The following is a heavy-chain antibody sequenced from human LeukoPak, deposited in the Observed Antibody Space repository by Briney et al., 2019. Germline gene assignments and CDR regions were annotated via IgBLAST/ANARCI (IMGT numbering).Heavy chain of an antibody. CDR1: GGSFSGYY. Sequence: SETLSLTCAVYGGSFSGYYWSWIRQPPGKGLEWIGEINHSGSTNYNPSLKSRVTISVDTSKNQFSLKLSSVTAADTAVYYCARGRPGLDYYGSGSYYNWAATPLDYWGQGTLVTVSS. J-gene: IGHJ4*02. V-gene: IGHV4-34*01. D-gene: IGHD3-10*01. CDR3: ARGRPGLDYYGSGSYYNWAATPLDY. CDR2: INHSGST.